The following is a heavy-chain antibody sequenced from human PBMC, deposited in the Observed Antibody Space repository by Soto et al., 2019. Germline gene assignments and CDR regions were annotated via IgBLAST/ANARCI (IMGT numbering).Heavy chain of an antibody. Sequence: QVQLQESGPGVVKPSETLSLSCTVSGASVSSGSYYWTWIRQPPGQGLEWVGYIFYNGKTTNYNPPLKRRGTISVDTSKNQFSLKRSSVTAADTAFYYCARVYSGSDGQNDWGQGTLVTVSA. J-gene: IGHJ4*02. V-gene: IGHV4-61*01. CDR2: IFYNGKTT. CDR1: GASVSSGSYY. CDR3: ARVYSGSDGQND. D-gene: IGHD1-26*01.